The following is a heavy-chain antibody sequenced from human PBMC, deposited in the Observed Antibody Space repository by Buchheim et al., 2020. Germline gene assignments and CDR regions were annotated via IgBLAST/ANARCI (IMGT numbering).Heavy chain of an antibody. CDR1: GFTFSSYW. CDR2: ISGSGGST. CDR3: AKSSSGGCFSTSCYPAWGRPNFFDY. Sequence: EVQLVESGGGLVQPGGSLRLSCAASGFTFSSYWMSWVRQAPGKGLEWVSGISGSGGSTYYADSVKGRFTISRDNSKNTLYLQMNSLRAEDTAVYYCAKSSSGGCFSTSCYPAWGRPNFFDYWGQGIL. V-gene: IGHV3-23*04. J-gene: IGHJ4*02. D-gene: IGHD2-2*01.